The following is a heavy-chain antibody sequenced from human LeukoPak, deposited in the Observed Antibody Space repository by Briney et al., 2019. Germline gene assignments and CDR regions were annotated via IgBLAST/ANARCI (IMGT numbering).Heavy chain of an antibody. CDR2: ISYDGSNK. D-gene: IGHD3-3*01. CDR3: ARDLGYDFYPDY. J-gene: IGHJ4*02. CDR1: GFTFSSYA. Sequence: GGSLRLSCAASGFTFSSYAMHWVRQAPGKGIEWVAVISYDGSNKYYADSVKGRFTISRDNSKNTLYLQMNSLRAEDTAVYYCARDLGYDFYPDYWGQGTLVTVSS. V-gene: IGHV3-30*01.